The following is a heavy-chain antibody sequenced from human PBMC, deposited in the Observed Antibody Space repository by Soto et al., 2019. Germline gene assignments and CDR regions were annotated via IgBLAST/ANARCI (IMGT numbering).Heavy chain of an antibody. CDR1: GDTFADCY. V-gene: IGHV1-2*02. Sequence: SVKVSCKAAGDTFADCYIHWVRQAPGQGLEWVGWMNTNTGGAVYAQKFLGRVAMTRDTSSSTAYMELSRLSSNDTAVYFCATSPYDDVWSGSCWG. CDR2: MNTNTGGA. D-gene: IGHD3-3*01. CDR3: ATSPYDDVWSGSC. J-gene: IGHJ1*01.